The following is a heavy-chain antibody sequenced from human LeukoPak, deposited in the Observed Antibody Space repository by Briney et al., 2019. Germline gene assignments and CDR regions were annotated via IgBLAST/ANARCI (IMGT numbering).Heavy chain of an antibody. Sequence: GGSLRLSCAASGFTFSNAWMSWVRQAPGKGLEWVGRIKSKTDGGTTDYAAPVKGRFTISRDDSKNTLYLQMNSLKTEDTAVYYCTTREVVPAAPGIDYWGQGTLVTVSS. D-gene: IGHD2-2*01. CDR3: TTREVVPAAPGIDY. CDR2: IKSKTDGGTT. J-gene: IGHJ4*02. CDR1: GFTFSNAW. V-gene: IGHV3-15*01.